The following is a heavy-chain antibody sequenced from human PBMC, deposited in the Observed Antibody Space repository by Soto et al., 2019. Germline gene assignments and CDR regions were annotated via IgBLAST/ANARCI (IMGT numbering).Heavy chain of an antibody. CDR3: SRHDSYYCGMDV. Sequence: GESLKISCKGSGYSFTSYWISWVRQMPGKGLEWMGRIDPSDSYTNYSPSFQGHVTISADKSISTAYLQWSILKASDTAMYYCSRHDSYYCGMDVWGQGTTGTV. J-gene: IGHJ6*02. CDR1: GYSFTSYW. CDR2: IDPSDSYT. V-gene: IGHV5-10-1*01.